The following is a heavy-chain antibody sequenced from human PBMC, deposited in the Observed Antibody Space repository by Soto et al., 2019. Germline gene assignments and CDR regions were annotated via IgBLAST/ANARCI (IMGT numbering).Heavy chain of an antibody. CDR2: ISGSGGST. CDR3: AKAHEKSQVYSSSWYYFDY. V-gene: IGHV3-23*01. CDR1: GFPFSSYA. Sequence: PGGSLRLSCASYGFPFSSYAMSWVPQAPGKGLEWVSAISGSGGSTYYADSVKGRFTISRDNSKNTLYLQMNSLRAEDTAVYYCAKAHEKSQVYSSSWYYFDYWGQGT. D-gene: IGHD6-13*01. J-gene: IGHJ4*02.